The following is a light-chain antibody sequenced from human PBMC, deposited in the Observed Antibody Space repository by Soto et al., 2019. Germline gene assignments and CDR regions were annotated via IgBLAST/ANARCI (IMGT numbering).Light chain of an antibody. CDR2: GAS. V-gene: IGKV3-15*01. CDR1: QSVSTN. J-gene: IGKJ1*01. CDR3: QQYKRGPPRT. Sequence: EIVMTQSPATLSVSPGDRATLSCRASQSVSTNLAWYQQKPGQAPRLLIYGASTRATGVPARFSGSGSGTEFTLSISSLQSEDFALYYCQQYKRGPPRTFGQGTKVETK.